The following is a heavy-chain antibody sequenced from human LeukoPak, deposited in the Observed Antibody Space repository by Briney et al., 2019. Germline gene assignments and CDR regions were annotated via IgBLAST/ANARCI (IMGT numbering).Heavy chain of an antibody. CDR1: GYTFTSYY. D-gene: IGHD3-22*01. CDR3: TRGTYYSDRSGYLGLDY. CDR2: INPSGGST. Sequence: ASVKVSCKPSGYTFTSYYMHWVRQAPGQGPEWMGNINPSGGSTSNAQKFQGRVTMTRDTSTSTVYMDLSSLRSEDTAVYYCTRGTYYSDRSGYLGLDYWGRGTLVTVSS. J-gene: IGHJ4*02. V-gene: IGHV1-46*01.